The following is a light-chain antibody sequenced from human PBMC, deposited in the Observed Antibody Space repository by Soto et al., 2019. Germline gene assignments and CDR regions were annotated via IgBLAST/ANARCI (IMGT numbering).Light chain of an antibody. CDR2: DAS. CDR1: QDISNY. J-gene: IGKJ1*01. V-gene: IGKV1-33*01. CDR3: QQYNSYSLRWT. Sequence: DIQMTQSPSSLSASVGDRVTITCQASQDISNYLNWYQQKPGKAPKLLIYDASNLETGVPSRFSGSGSGTEFTLTISSLQPDDFATYYCQQYNSYSLRWTFGQGTKVDI.